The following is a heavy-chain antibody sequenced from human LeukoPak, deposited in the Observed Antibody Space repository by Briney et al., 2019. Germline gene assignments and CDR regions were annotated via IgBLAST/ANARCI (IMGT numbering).Heavy chain of an antibody. CDR2: INTDGSST. D-gene: IGHD3-16*01. Sequence: GGSLRPSCVVSGFDFGGRGMSWVRQAPGKGLVWVSHINTDGSSTAYADSVKGRFTISRDNARNTLYLQMNSLRAEDTAVYYCARDGERISTIGGVYWLDFWGQGILVTVSS. CDR1: GFDFGGRG. CDR3: ARDGERISTIGGVYWLDF. V-gene: IGHV3-74*01. J-gene: IGHJ4*02.